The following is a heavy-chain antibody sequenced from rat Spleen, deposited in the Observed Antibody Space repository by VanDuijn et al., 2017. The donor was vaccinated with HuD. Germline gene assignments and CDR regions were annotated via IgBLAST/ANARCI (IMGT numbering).Heavy chain of an antibody. CDR1: GFTFSHYY. V-gene: IGHV5-25*01. J-gene: IGHJ2*01. CDR2: IRSSGGST. Sequence: EVQLVESGGGLVQPGRSLKLSCAVSGFTFSHYYMAWVRQAPTKGLEWVASIRSSGGSTYYRDSVKGRFTVSRDNAKSTLYLQMDSLRSEDTATYYCARRSITTFFDYWGQGVMVTVSS. D-gene: IGHD1-4*01. CDR3: ARRSITTFFDY.